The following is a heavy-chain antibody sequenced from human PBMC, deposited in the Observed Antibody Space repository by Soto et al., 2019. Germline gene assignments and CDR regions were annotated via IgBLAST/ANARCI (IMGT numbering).Heavy chain of an antibody. D-gene: IGHD2-15*01. CDR2: IIPILGTA. Sequence: SVKVSCKASGGTFSSYAISWVRQAPGQGLEWMGGIIPILGTANYAQKFQGRVTITADESTSTAYMELSSLRSEDTAVYYCARFCSGGSCYSVPDYWGQGTLVTVSS. V-gene: IGHV1-69*13. J-gene: IGHJ4*02. CDR3: ARFCSGGSCYSVPDY. CDR1: GGTFSSYA.